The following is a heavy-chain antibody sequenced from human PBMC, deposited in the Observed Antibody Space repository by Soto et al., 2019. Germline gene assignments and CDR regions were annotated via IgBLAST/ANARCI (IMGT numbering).Heavy chain of an antibody. J-gene: IGHJ5*02. CDR3: ARGCSSTTCFGSFDP. CDR1: GYTFSNYG. D-gene: IGHD2-2*01. CDR2: IRGYNGAT. V-gene: IGHV1-18*01. Sequence: QVLLEQSGAEVKRPGASVKVSCKASGYTFSNYGIIWVRQAPGQGLEWMGWIRGYNGATNYAQKLQDSVTMTIDTSTTTAYMELRSLRSDDTAVYYCARGCSSTTCFGSFDPWGQGTLVTVSS.